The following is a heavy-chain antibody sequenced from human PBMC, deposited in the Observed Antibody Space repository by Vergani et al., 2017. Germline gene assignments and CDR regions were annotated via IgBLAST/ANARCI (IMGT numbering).Heavy chain of an antibody. CDR3: AKVGRSEVAGTFGAFDI. V-gene: IGHV3-23*01. CDR2: LSASDRRT. J-gene: IGHJ3*02. CDR1: GFTFIMHA. Sequence: EVQLLESGGDLVQPGGSLRLSCVASGFTFIMHAMSWVRQAPGKGLEWVSTLSASDRRTHYADSVKGRFTISRDTSKNTLFLHMNSLRPEDTAVYYCAKVGRSEVAGTFGAFDIWGQGTMVTVSS. D-gene: IGHD6-19*01.